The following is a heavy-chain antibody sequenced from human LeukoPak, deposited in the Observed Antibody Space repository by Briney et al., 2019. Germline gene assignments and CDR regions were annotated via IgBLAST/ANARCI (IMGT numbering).Heavy chain of an antibody. D-gene: IGHD5-12*01. V-gene: IGHV1-18*01. CDR3: AREGGYSGYDQDHYYFDY. CDR1: GYTFTSYG. J-gene: IGHJ4*02. Sequence: ASVKVSCKASGYTFTSYGISWVRQAPGQGLEWMGWISAYNGNTNYAQKLQGRVTMTTDTSTSTAYMELRSLRSDDTAVYYCAREGGYSGYDQDHYYFDYWGQGTLVTVSS. CDR2: ISAYNGNT.